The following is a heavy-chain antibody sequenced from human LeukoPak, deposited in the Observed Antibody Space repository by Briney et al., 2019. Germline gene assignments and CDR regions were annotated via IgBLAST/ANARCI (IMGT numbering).Heavy chain of an antibody. J-gene: IGHJ4*02. Sequence: ASVKVSCKASGYTFTGYDMHWVRQAPGQGLEWMGWINPNSGGTNYAQKFQGRVTITRDTYISTAYFELSRLTSDDTAVYYCARSRCLPKYFFDYWGQGTLLTVSS. CDR1: GYTFTGYD. CDR2: INPNSGGT. D-gene: IGHD2-21*01. CDR3: ARSRCLPKYFFDY. V-gene: IGHV1-2*02.